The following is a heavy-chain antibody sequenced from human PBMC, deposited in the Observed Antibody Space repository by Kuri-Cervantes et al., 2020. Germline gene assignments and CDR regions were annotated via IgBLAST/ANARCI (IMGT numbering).Heavy chain of an antibody. Sequence: GGSLRLSCAASGSTFSDYYMSWIRQAPGKGLEWVANIKQDGSEKYYVDSVKGRFTISRDNAKNSLYLQMNSLRAEDTAVYYCARDSGELSLDYWGQGTLVTVSS. CDR1: GSTFSDYY. V-gene: IGHV3-7*01. J-gene: IGHJ4*02. CDR3: ARDSGELSLDY. CDR2: IKQDGSEK. D-gene: IGHD3-16*02.